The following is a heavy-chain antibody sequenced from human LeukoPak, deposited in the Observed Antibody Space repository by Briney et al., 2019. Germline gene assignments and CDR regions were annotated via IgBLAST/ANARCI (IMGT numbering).Heavy chain of an antibody. V-gene: IGHV3-23*01. CDR3: AKVWAYPGGPIGYFDY. D-gene: IGHD3-10*01. J-gene: IGHJ4*02. CDR2: ISGSGGST. Sequence: PGGSLRLSCAASGFTFSSYAMSWVRQAPGKGLEWVSAISGSGGSTYYADSVKGRFTISRDNSKNTLYLQMNSLRAEDTAVYYCAKVWAYPGGPIGYFDYWGQGTLVTVSS. CDR1: GFTFSSYA.